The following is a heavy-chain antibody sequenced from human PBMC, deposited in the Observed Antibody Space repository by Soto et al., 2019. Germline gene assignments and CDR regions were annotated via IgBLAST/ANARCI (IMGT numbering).Heavy chain of an antibody. J-gene: IGHJ4*02. V-gene: IGHV3-30*18. CDR1: GFTFSSYG. Sequence: GGSLRLSCAASGFTFSSYGMHWVRRAPGKGLEWVAVISYDGSNKYYADSVKGRFTISRDNSKNTLYLQMNSLRAEDTAVYYCAKDRQWLVLYYFDYWGQGTLVTVSS. CDR2: ISYDGSNK. CDR3: AKDRQWLVLYYFDY. D-gene: IGHD6-19*01.